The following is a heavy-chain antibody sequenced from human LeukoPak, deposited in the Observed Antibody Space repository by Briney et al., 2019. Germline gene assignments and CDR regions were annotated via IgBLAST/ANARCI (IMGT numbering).Heavy chain of an antibody. J-gene: IGHJ4*02. CDR3: AKVNGITMVRGGRGYFDY. CDR2: ISGSGGST. Sequence: GGSLRLSCAASGFTFSSYAMSWVRQAPGKGLEWVSAISGSGGSTYYADSVKGRFTISRDNSKNTLYLQMNSLRAEDTAVYYCAKVNGITMVRGGRGYFDYWGQGTLVTVSS. V-gene: IGHV3-23*01. D-gene: IGHD3-10*01. CDR1: GFTFSSYA.